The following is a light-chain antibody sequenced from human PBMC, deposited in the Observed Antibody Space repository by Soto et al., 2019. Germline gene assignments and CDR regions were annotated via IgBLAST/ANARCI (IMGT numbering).Light chain of an antibody. CDR3: QQYDNLWT. J-gene: IGKJ1*01. V-gene: IGKV1-5*03. CDR2: KAS. Sequence: DIKMTQSPSTLSASVGDRVTITCRASQSISSWLAWYQQKPGKAPKLLIYKASSLQTGVPSRFSGSGSETEFTLTISSLQPDDFATYYCQQYDNLWTFGQGTKVEIK. CDR1: QSISSW.